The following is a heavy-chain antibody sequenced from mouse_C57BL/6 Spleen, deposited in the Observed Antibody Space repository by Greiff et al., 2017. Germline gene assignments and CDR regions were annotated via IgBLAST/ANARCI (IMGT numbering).Heavy chain of an antibody. CDR2: IHPNSGST. J-gene: IGHJ1*03. Sequence: QVQLQQPGAELVKPGASVKLSCKASGYTFTSYWMHWVKQRPGQGLEWIGMIHPNSGSTNYNEKFKSKATLTVDKSSSTAYMQLSSLTSEDSAVYYCARDGSRSYWYFDVWGTGTTVTVSS. CDR1: GYTFTSYW. V-gene: IGHV1-64*01. CDR3: ARDGSRSYWYFDV. D-gene: IGHD1-1*01.